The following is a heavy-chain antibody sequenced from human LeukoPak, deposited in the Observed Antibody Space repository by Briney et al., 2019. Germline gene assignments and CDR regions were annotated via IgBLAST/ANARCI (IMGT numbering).Heavy chain of an antibody. J-gene: IGHJ4*02. CDR3: ARDETYDYESNGYLDF. CDR1: VFTFSSYA. V-gene: IGHV3-7*01. D-gene: IGHD3-22*01. CDR2: IRHDGSET. Sequence: GGSLRLSCAASVFTFSSYAMIWFRQAPGKGLECGAKIRHDGSETYYVDSLRGRFTISRDNAKNLVYLQMSSLRAEDTAIYYCARDETYDYESNGYLDFWGQGTVVTVSS.